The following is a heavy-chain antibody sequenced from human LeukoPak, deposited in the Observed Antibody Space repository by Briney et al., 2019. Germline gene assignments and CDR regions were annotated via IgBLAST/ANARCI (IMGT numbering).Heavy chain of an antibody. D-gene: IGHD3-16*01. CDR2: IYYSGST. Sequence: SETLSLTCTVSGGSISSYYWSWLRQPPGKGLEWIGYIYYSGSTNYNPSLKSRVTISVDTSKNQFSLKLSSVTAADTAVYYCGGSCGYHPDPYYFDYWGQGTLVTVSS. J-gene: IGHJ4*02. CDR1: GGSISSYY. V-gene: IGHV4-59*08. CDR3: GGSCGYHPDPYYFDY.